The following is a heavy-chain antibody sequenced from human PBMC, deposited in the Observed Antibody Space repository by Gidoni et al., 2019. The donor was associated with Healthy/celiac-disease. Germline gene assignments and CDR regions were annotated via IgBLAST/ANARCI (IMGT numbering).Heavy chain of an antibody. CDR2: IRSKAYGGTT. D-gene: IGHD2-21*01. J-gene: IGHJ4*02. CDR1: GFTFGDYA. CDR3: TRVFWEGDGYNTLDD. Sequence: EVQLVESGGGLVKPWRSLILSCTSSGFTFGDYAMSWFRQAPGKGLEWVGFIRSKAYGGTTEYAASVKGRFTISRDDSKSIAYLQMNSLKTEETAVYYCTRVFWEGDGYNTLDDWGQGTLVTVSS. V-gene: IGHV3-49*05.